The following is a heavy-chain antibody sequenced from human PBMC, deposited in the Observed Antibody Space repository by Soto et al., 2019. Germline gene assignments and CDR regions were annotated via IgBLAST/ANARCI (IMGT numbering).Heavy chain of an antibody. D-gene: IGHD2-15*01. CDR2: IYPDDSDT. Sequence: GESLKISCRGSGYSFTTYWIGWVRQMPGKGLEWVGIIYPDDSDTRYSPSFQGQVTISADKSSSPAYLQWSSLKASDTAMYYCARRVGYCSGGRCYSFDYWGQGTLVTVSS. CDR1: GYSFTTYW. V-gene: IGHV5-51*01. J-gene: IGHJ4*01. CDR3: ARRVGYCSGGRCYSFDY.